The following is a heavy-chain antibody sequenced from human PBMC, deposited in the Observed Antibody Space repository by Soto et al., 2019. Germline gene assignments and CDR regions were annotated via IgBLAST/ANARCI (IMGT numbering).Heavy chain of an antibody. CDR3: ARDWRCSGGRCFDY. CDR1: GFTFSSYS. CDR2: ISSSSSYI. V-gene: IGHV3-21*01. Sequence: EVQLVESGGGLVKPGGSLRISCEASGFTFSSYSMNWVRQAPGKGLEWVSSISSSSSYIYYADSVKGRFTISRDNAKNSLYLQMNSLRAEDTAVYYCARDWRCSGGRCFDYWGQGTMVTVSS. J-gene: IGHJ4*02. D-gene: IGHD2-15*01.